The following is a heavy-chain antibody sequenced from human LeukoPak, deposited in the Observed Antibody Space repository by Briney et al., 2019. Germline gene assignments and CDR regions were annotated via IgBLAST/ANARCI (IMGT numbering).Heavy chain of an antibody. Sequence: GGSLRLSCAASGFTFSSYSMNWVRQAPGKGLEWVSFISGSSSYIYYAASLKGRFTISRDNAKNSLYLQMNSLRAEDTAVYYCARLATAYYYYYYMDVWGKGTTVTVSS. CDR1: GFTFSSYS. V-gene: IGHV3-21*01. J-gene: IGHJ6*03. CDR3: ARLATAYYYYYYMDV. CDR2: ISGSSSYI. D-gene: IGHD5-12*01.